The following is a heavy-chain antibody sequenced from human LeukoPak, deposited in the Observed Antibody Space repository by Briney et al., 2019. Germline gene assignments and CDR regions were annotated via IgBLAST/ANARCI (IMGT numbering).Heavy chain of an antibody. CDR2: LYYSGST. J-gene: IGHJ3*02. CDR1: GGSISSSSYY. Sequence: SETLSLTCTVSGGSISSSSYYWGWIRQPPGRGLEWSGSLYYSGSTCYITALKSRVPTSVDTSKNQFSLKLSSVTAADTAVYYCARDPVYYYDSSGYAFDIWGQGTMVTVSS. V-gene: IGHV4-39*07. D-gene: IGHD3-22*01. CDR3: ARDPVYYYDSSGYAFDI.